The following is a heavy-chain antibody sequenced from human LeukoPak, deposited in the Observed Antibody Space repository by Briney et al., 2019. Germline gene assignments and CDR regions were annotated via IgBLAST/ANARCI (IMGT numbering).Heavy chain of an antibody. J-gene: IGHJ6*03. CDR1: GASINSDTYY. V-gene: IGHV4-39*07. CDR3: ARTRSGWSYYYYYYMDV. D-gene: IGHD6-19*01. CDR2: INHSGST. Sequence: SETLSLTCTVSGASINSDTYYWGWIRQPPGKGLEWIGEINHSGSTNYNPSLKSRVTISVDTSKNQFSLKLSSVTAADTAVYYCARTRSGWSYYYYYYMDVWGKGTTVTVSS.